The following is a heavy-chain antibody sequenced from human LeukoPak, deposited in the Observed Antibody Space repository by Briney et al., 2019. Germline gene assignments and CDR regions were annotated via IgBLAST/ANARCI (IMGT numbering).Heavy chain of an antibody. D-gene: IGHD3-22*01. Sequence: GGSLRLSCAATGFNSRKHWMSWVRQSIGKGLECVAKIQEDGNEMHYVDSVKGRFTISRDNARNSLYLQMNSLRAEDTALYYCARESYDSSGYYVGWGQGTLVTVSS. V-gene: IGHV3-7*03. CDR2: IQEDGNEM. J-gene: IGHJ4*02. CDR3: ARESYDSSGYYVG. CDR1: GFNSRKHW.